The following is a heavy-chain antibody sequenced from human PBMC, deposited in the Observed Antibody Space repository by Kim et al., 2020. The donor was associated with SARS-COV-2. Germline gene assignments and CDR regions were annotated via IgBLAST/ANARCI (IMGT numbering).Heavy chain of an antibody. CDR1: GGSFSGYY. Sequence: SETLSLTCAVYGGSFSGYYWSWIRQPPGKGLEWIGEINHSGSTNYNPSLKSRVTISVDTSKNQFSLKLSSVTAADTAVYYCARYSVWVVPAASHSGFDYWGQGTLVTVSS. V-gene: IGHV4-34*01. CDR3: ARYSVWVVPAASHSGFDY. J-gene: IGHJ4*02. D-gene: IGHD2-2*01. CDR2: INHSGST.